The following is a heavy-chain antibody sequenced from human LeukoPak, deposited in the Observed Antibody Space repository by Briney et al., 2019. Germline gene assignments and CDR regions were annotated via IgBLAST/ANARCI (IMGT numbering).Heavy chain of an antibody. J-gene: IGHJ4*02. Sequence: GGSLRLSCAASGFTFSSYGMHWVRQAPGKGLEWVAFIRYDGSNKYYADSVKGRFTISRDNSKNTLYLQMNSLRAEDTAVYYCASDKGYYGTGSYTYFDYWGQGTLVTVSS. CDR2: IRYDGSNK. V-gene: IGHV3-30*02. CDR3: ASDKGYYGTGSYTYFDY. D-gene: IGHD3-10*01. CDR1: GFTFSSYG.